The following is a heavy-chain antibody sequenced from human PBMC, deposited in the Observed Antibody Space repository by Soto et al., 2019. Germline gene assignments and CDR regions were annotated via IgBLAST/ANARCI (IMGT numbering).Heavy chain of an antibody. CDR1: GYTFTSYG. V-gene: IGHV1-18*01. Sequence: ASVKVSCKASGYTFTSYGISWVRQAPGQGLEWMGWISAYNGNTNYAQKLQGRVTMTTDTSTSTAYMELRSLRSDDTAVYYCARRVGYCSSTSCYDRDGWTTLTNYYYSYYMDVRDKGTTVTVSS. J-gene: IGHJ6*03. CDR3: ARRVGYCSSTSCYDRDGWTTLTNYYYSYYMDV. D-gene: IGHD2-2*01. CDR2: ISAYNGNT.